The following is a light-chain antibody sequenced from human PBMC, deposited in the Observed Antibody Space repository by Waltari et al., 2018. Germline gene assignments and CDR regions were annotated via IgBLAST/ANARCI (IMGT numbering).Light chain of an antibody. CDR1: SSDICSSNY. J-gene: IGLJ2*01. V-gene: IGLV2-8*01. CDR3: SSYAGSSNLI. Sequence: QSALTQPPSASGSPGQSVTISCTGTSSDICSSNYVSWYQQHPPKAPKLMIYEVNKRPSGVPDRFSGSKSGNTASLTVSGLQADDEADYYCSSYAGSSNLIFGGGTKLTVL. CDR2: EVN.